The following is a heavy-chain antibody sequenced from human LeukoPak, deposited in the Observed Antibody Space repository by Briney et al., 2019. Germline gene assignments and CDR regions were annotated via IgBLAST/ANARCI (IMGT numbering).Heavy chain of an antibody. CDR2: FDPEDGEA. D-gene: IGHD3-22*01. Sequence: ASVKVSCKVSGYTLTELSMHWVRQAPGKGLEWMGGFDPEDGEAIYAQKFQGRVTMTEDTSTDTAYMELSSLRSEDTAVYYCATDAGDSSGYYYPSFDYWGQGTLVTVSS. V-gene: IGHV1-24*01. CDR3: ATDAGDSSGYYYPSFDY. CDR1: GYTLTELS. J-gene: IGHJ4*02.